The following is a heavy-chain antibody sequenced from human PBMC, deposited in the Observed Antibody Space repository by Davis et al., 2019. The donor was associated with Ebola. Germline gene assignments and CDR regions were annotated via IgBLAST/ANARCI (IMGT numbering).Heavy chain of an antibody. V-gene: IGHV1-69*13. CDR1: GGTFSSYA. D-gene: IGHD1-7*01. J-gene: IGHJ6*02. Sequence: SVKVSCKASGGTFSSYAISWVRQAPGQGLEWMGGIIPIFGTANYAQKFQGRVTITADESTSTAYMELSSLRSEDTAVYYCARDDGTTKYYYYGMDVWGQGTTVTVSS. CDR2: IIPIFGTA. CDR3: ARDDGTTKYYYYGMDV.